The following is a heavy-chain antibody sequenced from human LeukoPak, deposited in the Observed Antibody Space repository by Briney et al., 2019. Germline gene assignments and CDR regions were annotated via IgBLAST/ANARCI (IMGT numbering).Heavy chain of an antibody. CDR3: ARGAGSGQLNWFDP. J-gene: IGHJ5*02. CDR1: GGSFSGYY. CDR2: INHSGST. D-gene: IGHD6-19*01. Sequence: PSETLSLTCAVYGGSFSGYYWSWIRQPPGKGLEWIGEINHSGSTNYNPSLKSRVTISVDTSKNQFSLKLSSVTAADTAVYYCARGAGSGQLNWFDPWGQGTLVTVSS. V-gene: IGHV4-34*01.